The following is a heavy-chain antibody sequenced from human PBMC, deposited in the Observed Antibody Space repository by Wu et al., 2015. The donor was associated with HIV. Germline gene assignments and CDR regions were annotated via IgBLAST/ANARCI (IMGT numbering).Heavy chain of an antibody. Sequence: QVQLVQSGAEVKKPGSSVKVSCKASGGTFSSYAISWVRQAPGQGLEWMGRIIPIFGTANYAQKFQGRVTITADESTSTAYMELSSLRSEDTAVYYCARVPTAAAGYYYYGMDVWGQGTTVTVSS. CDR1: GGTFSSYA. J-gene: IGHJ6*02. CDR2: IIPIFGTA. D-gene: IGHD6-13*01. V-gene: IGHV1-69*13. CDR3: ARVPTAAAGYYYYGMDV.